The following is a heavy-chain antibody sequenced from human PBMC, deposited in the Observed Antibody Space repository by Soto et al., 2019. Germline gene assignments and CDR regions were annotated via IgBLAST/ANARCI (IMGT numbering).Heavy chain of an antibody. V-gene: IGHV4-39*01. CDR3: ARGGYDY. J-gene: IGHJ4*02. CDR1: GGSISSSSYY. CDR2: IYYSGST. Sequence: QLQLQESGPGLVKPSETLSLTCTVSGGSISSSSYYLGWIRQPPGKGLECIGTIYYSGSTYYNPSLKSRVTISVDTSKNQFSLRLSSVTAADTAVYYCARGGYDYWGQGTLVTVSS. D-gene: IGHD1-26*01.